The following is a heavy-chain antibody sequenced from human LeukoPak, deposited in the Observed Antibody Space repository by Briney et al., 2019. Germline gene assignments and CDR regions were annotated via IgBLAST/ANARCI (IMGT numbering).Heavy chain of an antibody. CDR1: GFTVSSNY. CDR2: IYSGGST. J-gene: IGHJ5*02. V-gene: IGHV3-66*01. CDR3: AGGGVAEPGDNWFDP. Sequence: PGGSLRLSCAPSGFTVSSNYMSWVRQAPGKGLEWVSVIYSGGSTYYADSVKGRFTISRDNSKNTVYLQMNSLRAGDTAVYYCAGGGVAEPGDNWFDPWGQGTLVTVSS. D-gene: IGHD6-13*01.